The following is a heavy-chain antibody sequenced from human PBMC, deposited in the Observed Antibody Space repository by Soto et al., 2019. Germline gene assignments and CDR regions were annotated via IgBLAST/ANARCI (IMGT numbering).Heavy chain of an antibody. J-gene: IGHJ4*02. V-gene: IGHV4-4*07. Sequence: QVQLQESGPGLVKPSETLSLTCTVSGGSISSYYWSWIRQPAGKGLEWIGRIYTSGSTNYNPSLKSRVTMSVDTSKNQFSPKLSSVTAADTAVYYCARVRNCSGGSCYSYYFDYWGQGTLVTVSS. D-gene: IGHD2-15*01. CDR1: GGSISSYY. CDR3: ARVRNCSGGSCYSYYFDY. CDR2: IYTSGST.